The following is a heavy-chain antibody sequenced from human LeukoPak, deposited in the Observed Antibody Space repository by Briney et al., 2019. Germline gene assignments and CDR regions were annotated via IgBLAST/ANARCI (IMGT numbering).Heavy chain of an antibody. D-gene: IGHD3-22*01. Sequence: GGSLRLSCAASGFTFSSYSMNWVRQAPGKGLEWVSSISSSSSYIYYADSVKGRFTISRDNAKNSLYLQMNSLRAEDTAVYYCARDRDYYDSSDYPDYWGQGTLVTVSS. V-gene: IGHV3-21*01. CDR3: ARDRDYYDSSDYPDY. J-gene: IGHJ4*02. CDR2: ISSSSSYI. CDR1: GFTFSSYS.